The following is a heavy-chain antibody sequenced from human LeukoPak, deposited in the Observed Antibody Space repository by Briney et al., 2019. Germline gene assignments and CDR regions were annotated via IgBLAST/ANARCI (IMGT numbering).Heavy chain of an antibody. D-gene: IGHD2-2*01. Sequence: PGGSLRLSCAASGFTFSGYYMNWIRQAPGKGLEGVSYISSSGSTIYYADSVKGRFTISRDNAKNSLYLQMNSLRAEDTAVYYCARDSTYFFDDNGPAGWFDPWGQGTLVTVSS. CDR2: ISSSGSTI. CDR3: ARDSTYFFDDNGPAGWFDP. CDR1: GFTFSGYY. V-gene: IGHV3-11*01. J-gene: IGHJ5*02.